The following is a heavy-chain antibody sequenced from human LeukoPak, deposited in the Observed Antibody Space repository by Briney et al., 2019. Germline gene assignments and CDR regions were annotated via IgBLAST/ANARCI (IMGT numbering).Heavy chain of an antibody. J-gene: IGHJ4*02. CDR3: ARDAGWYSYYFDY. CDR2: IYTGGST. CDR1: GGSISSGSYY. Sequence: SETLSLTCTVSGGSISSGSYYWSWIRQPAGKGLEWIGRIYTGGSTNYNPSLKSRVTISVDTSKNQFSLKLSSVTAADTAVYYCARDAGWYSYYFDYWGQGTLVTVSS. D-gene: IGHD2-15*01. V-gene: IGHV4-61*02.